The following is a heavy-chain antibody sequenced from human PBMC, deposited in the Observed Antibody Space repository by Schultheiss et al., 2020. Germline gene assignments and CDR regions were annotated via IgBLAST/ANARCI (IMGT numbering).Heavy chain of an antibody. CDR3: ARAGGYSRRPFDY. CDR2: IYYSGST. Sequence: SETLSLTCAVSGGSISSGDYYWSWIRQPPGKGLEWIGYIYYSGSTYYNPSLKSRVTISVDTSKNQFSLKLSSVTAADTAVYYCARAGGYSRRPFDYWGQGTLVTVAS. J-gene: IGHJ4*02. CDR1: GGSISSGDYY. D-gene: IGHD2-15*01. V-gene: IGHV4-31*11.